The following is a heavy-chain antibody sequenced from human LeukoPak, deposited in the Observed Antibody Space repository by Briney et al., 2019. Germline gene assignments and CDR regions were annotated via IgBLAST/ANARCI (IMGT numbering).Heavy chain of an antibody. Sequence: SETQSLTCAVYGGSFSGYYWSWIRQPPGKGLEWIGEINHSGSTNYNPSLKSRVTISVDTSKNQFSLKLSSVTAADTAVYYCARVYYSSSYDYWYFDLWGRGTLVTVSS. J-gene: IGHJ2*01. CDR3: ARVYYSSSYDYWYFDL. CDR1: GGSFSGYY. CDR2: INHSGST. V-gene: IGHV4-34*01. D-gene: IGHD6-13*01.